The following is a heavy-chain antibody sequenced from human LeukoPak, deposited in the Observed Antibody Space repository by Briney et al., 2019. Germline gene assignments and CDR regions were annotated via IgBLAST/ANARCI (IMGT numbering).Heavy chain of an antibody. J-gene: IGHJ6*03. CDR1: GFTFSSYG. Sequence: HPGGSLRLSCAASGFTFSSYGMHWVRQAPGKGLEWVAFIRYDGSNKYYADSVKGRFTISRDNSKNTLYLQMNSLRAEDTAVYYCAKDTYGSGSYYPYYYYYMDVWGKGTTVTISS. CDR2: IRYDGSNK. V-gene: IGHV3-30*02. CDR3: AKDTYGSGSYYPYYYYYMDV. D-gene: IGHD3-10*01.